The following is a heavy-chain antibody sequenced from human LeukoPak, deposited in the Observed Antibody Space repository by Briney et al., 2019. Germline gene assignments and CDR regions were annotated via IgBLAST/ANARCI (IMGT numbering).Heavy chain of an antibody. CDR2: ISAYNGNT. CDR1: GYTFTSYG. CDR3: ARGPEDIVVVPAAINPFDI. Sequence: GASVKVSCKASGYTFTSYGISWVRQAPGQGLEWMGWISAYNGNTNYAQKLQGRVTMTTDTSTSTAHVELRSLRSDDTAVYYCARGPEDIVVVPAAINPFDIWGQGTMVTVSS. D-gene: IGHD2-2*01. J-gene: IGHJ3*02. V-gene: IGHV1-18*01.